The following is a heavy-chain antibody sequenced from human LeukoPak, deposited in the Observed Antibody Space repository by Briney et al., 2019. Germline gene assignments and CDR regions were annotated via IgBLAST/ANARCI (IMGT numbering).Heavy chain of an antibody. V-gene: IGHV4-34*01. CDR1: GGSFSGFY. CDR3: ARGLRSTYSYYFDY. D-gene: IGHD6-13*01. J-gene: IGHJ4*02. CDR2: INPSGST. Sequence: PSETLSLTCTVYGGSFSGFYWSWIRQPPGKGLKWIGEINPSGSTDYNPSLKSRVTISVDTSKNQFSLKLSSVTAADTAVYYCARGLRSTYSYYFDYWGQGTLVTVSS.